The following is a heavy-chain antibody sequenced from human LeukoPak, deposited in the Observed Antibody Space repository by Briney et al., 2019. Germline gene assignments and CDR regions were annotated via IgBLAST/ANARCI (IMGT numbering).Heavy chain of an antibody. CDR3: ARPSQYGSGTDYYFDS. J-gene: IGHJ4*02. CDR1: GFMFSGSP. Sequence: SGGPLKLSCAASGFMFSGSPMHWVRQVSGKGLEWVGHIRSKANNYATIYAASVKGRFTISSDDSKNTAYLQMNSLKTEDTAVYYCARPSQYGSGTDYYFDSWGQGTLVTVSS. CDR2: IRSKANNYAT. D-gene: IGHD3-10*01. V-gene: IGHV3-73*01.